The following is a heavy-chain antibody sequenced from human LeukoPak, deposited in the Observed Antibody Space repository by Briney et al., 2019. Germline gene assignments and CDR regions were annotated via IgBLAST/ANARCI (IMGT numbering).Heavy chain of an antibody. CDR1: GYTFTGCY. V-gene: IGHV1-2*06. CDR3: ARIMVRGAIHY. CDR2: INPNSGGT. Sequence: ASVKVSCKASGYTFTGCYMHWVRQAPGQGLEWMGRINPNSGGTNYAQKFQGRVTMTRDTSISTAYMELSRLRSDDTAVYYCARIMVRGAIHYWGQGTLVTVSS. J-gene: IGHJ4*02. D-gene: IGHD3-10*01.